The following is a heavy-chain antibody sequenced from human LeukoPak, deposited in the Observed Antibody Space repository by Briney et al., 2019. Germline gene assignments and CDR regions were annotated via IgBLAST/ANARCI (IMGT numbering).Heavy chain of an antibody. Sequence: PGGSLRLSCTTSGFTFGDYSMSWVRQAPEKGLEWVGFIKRKAFGGTTEYAASVKGRFIISRDDSKSIAYLQMNSLKTEDTAVYYCTRGDGSGSYWGQGTLVTVSA. D-gene: IGHD3-10*01. CDR3: TRGDGSGSY. J-gene: IGHJ4*02. V-gene: IGHV3-49*04. CDR2: IKRKAFGGTT. CDR1: GFTFGDYS.